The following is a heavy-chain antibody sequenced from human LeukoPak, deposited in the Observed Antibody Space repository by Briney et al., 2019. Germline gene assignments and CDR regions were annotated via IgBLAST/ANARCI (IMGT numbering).Heavy chain of an antibody. D-gene: IGHD6-6*01. V-gene: IGHV3-21*01. J-gene: IGHJ3*02. CDR3: ARGRAARPDAFDI. Sequence: AGGSLRLSCAASGFTFSSYSMNWVRQAPGKGLEWVSSISSSSSYIYYADSVKGRFTISRDNAKNSLYLQMNSLRAEDTAVYYCARGRAARPDAFDIWGQGTMVTVSS. CDR1: GFTFSSYS. CDR2: ISSSSSYI.